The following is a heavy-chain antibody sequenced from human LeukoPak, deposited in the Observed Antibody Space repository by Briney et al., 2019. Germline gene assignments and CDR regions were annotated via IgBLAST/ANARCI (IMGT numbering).Heavy chain of an antibody. CDR3: AKDPSQRDWFDP. Sequence: PGGSLRLSCAASGFTFSSYSMNWVRQAPGKGLEWVSAISGSGGSTYYADSVKGQFTISRDNSKNTLYLQMNSLRAEDTAVYYCAKDPSQRDWFDPWGQGTLVTVSS. V-gene: IGHV3-23*01. CDR2: ISGSGGST. J-gene: IGHJ5*02. CDR1: GFTFSSYS.